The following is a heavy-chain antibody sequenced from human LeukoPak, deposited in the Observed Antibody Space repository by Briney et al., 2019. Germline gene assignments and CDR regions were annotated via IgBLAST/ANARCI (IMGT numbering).Heavy chain of an antibody. Sequence: GESLKISCQGSGYNFPNYWIAWVRQMRGKGLEWMGMIYPSDSDTRYSPSFQGQVTISADKSISTAYLQWSSLKASDTAMYYCARLAGSLDSWGQGTLVTVSS. D-gene: IGHD6-19*01. CDR2: IYPSDSDT. CDR1: GYNFPNYW. J-gene: IGHJ4*02. V-gene: IGHV5-51*01. CDR3: ARLAGSLDS.